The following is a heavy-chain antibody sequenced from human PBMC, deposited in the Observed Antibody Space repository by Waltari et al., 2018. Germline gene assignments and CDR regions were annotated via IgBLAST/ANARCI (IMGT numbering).Heavy chain of an antibody. J-gene: IGHJ1*01. D-gene: IGHD1-26*01. CDR3: TIIVGATEQYFQH. CDR2: IYYSGST. Sequence: QLQLQESGPGLVRPSETLSRTCTVSGGSIRRSSYYWGGIRQPPGKGLAWIGLIYYSGSTYYNPSLKSRFTISVDTSKNQFSLKLSSVTAADTAVYYCTIIVGATEQYFQHWCQGTLVTVSS. CDR1: GGSIRRSSYY. V-gene: IGHV4-39*07.